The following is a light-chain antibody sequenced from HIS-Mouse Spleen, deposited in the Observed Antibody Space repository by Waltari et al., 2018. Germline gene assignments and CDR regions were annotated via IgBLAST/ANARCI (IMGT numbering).Light chain of an antibody. CDR3: QSYDSSNVV. Sequence: NFMLTQPHSVSESPGKTVTISCTGSSGSIASNYVQWYQQRPGSAPTTVIYEDNQRPSGVPARCSGSIDSSANSASLTISGLKTEDEADYYCQSYDSSNVVFGGGTKLTVL. V-gene: IGLV6-57*02. CDR1: SGSIASNY. J-gene: IGLJ2*01. CDR2: EDN.